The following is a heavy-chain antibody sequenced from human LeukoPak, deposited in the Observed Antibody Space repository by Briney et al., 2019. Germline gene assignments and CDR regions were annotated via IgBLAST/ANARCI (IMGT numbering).Heavy chain of an antibody. CDR3: ARSPSRYCSSTSCYTFVWFDP. J-gene: IGHJ5*02. D-gene: IGHD2-2*02. Sequence: ASVKVSCKASGYTFTSNYIHWVRQAPGQGLEWMGMIYPRDGSTSYAQKFQGRVTVTRDTSTSTVHMELSGLRSEDTAVYYCARSPSRYCSSTSCYTFVWFDPWGQGTLVTVSS. CDR1: GYTFTSNY. CDR2: IYPRDGST. V-gene: IGHV1-46*01.